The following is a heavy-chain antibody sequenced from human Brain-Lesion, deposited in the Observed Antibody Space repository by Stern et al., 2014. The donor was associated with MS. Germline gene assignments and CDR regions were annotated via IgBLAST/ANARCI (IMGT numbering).Heavy chain of an antibody. V-gene: IGHV4-39*01. D-gene: IGHD1-26*01. CDR1: GGSISSSTYY. Sequence: MQLVESGPGLVKPSETLSLTCTVSGGSISSSTYYWAWIRQPPGKGLERIGNIYYSGFTYFNPSLKSRVTISVDMSKNQFSLKLSSVTAADTAIYYCARHDSVPRPSQLYSARDRGPGYFDYWGQGTLVTVSS. CDR2: IYYSGFT. J-gene: IGHJ4*02. CDR3: ARHDSVPRPSQLYSARDRGPGYFDY.